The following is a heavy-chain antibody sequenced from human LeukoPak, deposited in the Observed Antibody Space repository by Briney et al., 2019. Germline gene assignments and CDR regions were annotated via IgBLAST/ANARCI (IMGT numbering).Heavy chain of an antibody. CDR3: ARDQGSGWSRGAFDI. CDR1: GFTVSINY. CDR2: IYSGGNT. D-gene: IGHD6-19*01. V-gene: IGHV3-53*01. J-gene: IGHJ3*02. Sequence: GGSLRLSCAASGFTVSINYMSWVRQAPGKGLEWVSVIYSGGNTYYADSVKGRFTISRDNAKNSLYLQMNSLRDEDTAVYYCARDQGSGWSRGAFDIWGQGTMVTVSS.